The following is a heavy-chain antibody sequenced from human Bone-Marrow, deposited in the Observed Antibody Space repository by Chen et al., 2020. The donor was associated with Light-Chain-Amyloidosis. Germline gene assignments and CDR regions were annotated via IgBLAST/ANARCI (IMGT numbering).Heavy chain of an antibody. D-gene: IGHD3-16*01. CDR1: GFTFSTSW. J-gene: IGHJ4*02. V-gene: IGHV3-7*01. Sequence: EVQLVESGGGLVQPGGSLRLSCAASGFTFSTSWMGWVRQAPGKGLEWVSNINPAGCETYYLDSVKGRFTISRDNARNSLYLQMNSLRAEDTAVYYCARARGRAVYDYWGQGTLLTVSS. CDR2: INPAGCET. CDR3: ARARGRAVYDY.